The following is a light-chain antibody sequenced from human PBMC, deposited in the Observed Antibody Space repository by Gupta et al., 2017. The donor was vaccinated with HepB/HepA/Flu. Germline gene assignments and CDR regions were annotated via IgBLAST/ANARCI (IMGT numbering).Light chain of an antibody. Sequence: EIVLTQSPATLSLSPGERATLSCRASQSVISSYLAWYQQKPGQAPRLLIHTASSRATGVPDRFSGSGSGTEFTLTISRREPEDFALYYCQHKGISPRTFGQGTKVEIK. J-gene: IGKJ1*01. CDR2: TAS. CDR3: QHKGISPRT. V-gene: IGKV3-20*01. CDR1: QSVISSY.